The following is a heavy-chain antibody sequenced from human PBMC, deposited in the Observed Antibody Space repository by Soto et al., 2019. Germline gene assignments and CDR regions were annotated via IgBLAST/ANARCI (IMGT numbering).Heavy chain of an antibody. CDR3: ARQDIVVVPAAITRDYYYYGMDV. J-gene: IGHJ6*02. Sequence: PGESLKTSSQVSAYSFTSYWSSWVRQMHRKGLEWMGRIVPSDSYTNYSPSCQDSVTLSTDPSIHPAYLQWSSLKASDTAMYYCARQDIVVVPAAITRDYYYYGMDVWGQGTTVTVSS. D-gene: IGHD2-2*02. V-gene: IGHV5-10-1*01. CDR1: AYSFTSYW. CDR2: IVPSDSYT.